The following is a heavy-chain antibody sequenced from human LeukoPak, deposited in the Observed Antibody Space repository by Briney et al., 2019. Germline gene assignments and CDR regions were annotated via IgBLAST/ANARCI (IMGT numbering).Heavy chain of an antibody. CDR2: IKQDGTEK. J-gene: IGHJ3*02. CDR1: GFTFSSYW. V-gene: IGHV3-7*01. D-gene: IGHD3-3*01. Sequence: GGSLRLSCAASGFTFSSYWMNWVRQAPGKGLEWVANIKQDGTEKYYVDSVKGRFTISRDNAKNSLHLQMNSLRAEDTAVYYCAKDSITIFGVVPGAFDIWGQGTMVTVSS. CDR3: AKDSITIFGVVPGAFDI.